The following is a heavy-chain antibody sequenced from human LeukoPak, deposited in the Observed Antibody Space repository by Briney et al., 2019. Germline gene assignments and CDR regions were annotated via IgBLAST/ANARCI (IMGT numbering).Heavy chain of an antibody. CDR2: IYDSGST. D-gene: IGHD3-16*02. J-gene: IGHJ4*02. V-gene: IGHV4-59*01. CDR1: GGSISIYY. Sequence: SETLSLTCTVSGGSISIYYWSWIRQPPGKGLEWIGYIYDSGSTNYNPSLKSRVTISVDTSKNHVSLKLSSVTAADTAVYYCARRRNYVWGRYRPTHFDYWGQGTLVTVSS. CDR3: ARRRNYVWGRYRPTHFDY.